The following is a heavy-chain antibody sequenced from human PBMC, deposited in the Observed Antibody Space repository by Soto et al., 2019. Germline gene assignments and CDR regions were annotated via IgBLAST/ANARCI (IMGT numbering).Heavy chain of an antibody. J-gene: IGHJ6*03. CDR1: GFTFSSYG. D-gene: IGHD3-3*01. CDR2: ISYDGSNK. Sequence: GGSLRLSCAASGFTFSSYGMHWVRQAPGKGLEWVAVISYDGSNKYYADSVKGRFTISRDNSKNTLYLQMNSLRAEDTAVYYCAKVLGEEGITIFGVVKDYYYMDVWGKGTTVTVSS. CDR3: AKVLGEEGITIFGVVKDYYYMDV. V-gene: IGHV3-30*18.